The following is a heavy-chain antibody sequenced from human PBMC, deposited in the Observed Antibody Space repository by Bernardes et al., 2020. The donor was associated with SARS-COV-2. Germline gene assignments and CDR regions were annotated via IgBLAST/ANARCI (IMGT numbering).Heavy chain of an antibody. Sequence: GGSLRLSCAASGFTFDDYAMHWVRQAPGKGLEWVSGISWNSGSIGYADSVKGRFTISRDNAKNSLYLQMNSLRAEDTALYYCAKGGFSGYDDNKLAIDYWGQGTLVTVSS. CDR2: ISWNSGSI. J-gene: IGHJ4*02. CDR1: GFTFDDYA. CDR3: AKGGFSGYDDNKLAIDY. V-gene: IGHV3-9*01. D-gene: IGHD5-12*01.